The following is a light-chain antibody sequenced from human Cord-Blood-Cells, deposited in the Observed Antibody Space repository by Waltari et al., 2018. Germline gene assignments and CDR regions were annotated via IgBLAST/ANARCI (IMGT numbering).Light chain of an antibody. CDR3: SSYTSSSTWV. CDR1: SSDVGGYNY. Sequence: QSALTQPASVSGSPGQSITISCTGTSSDVGGYNYVSWYQQHPGKAPKLMIYDVSKRPSGVSNRFSGSKSGHTASLTSAGLQAEDEADYYCSSYTSSSTWVFGGGTKLTVL. CDR2: DVS. V-gene: IGLV2-14*01. J-gene: IGLJ3*02.